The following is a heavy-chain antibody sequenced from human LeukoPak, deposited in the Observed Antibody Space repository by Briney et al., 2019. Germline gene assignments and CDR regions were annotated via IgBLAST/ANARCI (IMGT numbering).Heavy chain of an antibody. J-gene: IGHJ5*02. Sequence: PSETLSLTCAVSGGSISSTNWWWSWVRQPPGKGLEWIGEIYHSGITNYNPSLKSRVTISVDKSKNQFSLKLSSVTAADTAVYYCARGLHPNHGWFDPWGQGTLVTVSS. D-gene: IGHD1-14*01. CDR1: GGSISSTNW. CDR2: IYHSGIT. CDR3: ARGLHPNHGWFDP. V-gene: IGHV4-4*02.